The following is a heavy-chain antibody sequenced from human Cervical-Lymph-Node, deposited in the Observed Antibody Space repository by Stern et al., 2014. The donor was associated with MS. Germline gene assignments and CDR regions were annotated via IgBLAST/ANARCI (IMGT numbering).Heavy chain of an antibody. J-gene: IGHJ4*02. CDR1: GFTFSSYV. V-gene: IGHV3-30*18. CDR3: AKGGLHYYDTSTLEY. D-gene: IGHD3-22*01. Sequence: VQLEESVGGVVPPGRSLRLSCAASGFTFSSYVMHWVRQAPVKGLEWVAVIASDGDNGYYTDSVKGRFTISRDNFKNTLYMQMSSLRPEDTAVYYCAKGGLHYYDTSTLEYWGQGTRVTVSS. CDR2: IASDGDNG.